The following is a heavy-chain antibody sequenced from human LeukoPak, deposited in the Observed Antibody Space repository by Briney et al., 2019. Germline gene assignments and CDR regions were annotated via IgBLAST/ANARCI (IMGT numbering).Heavy chain of an antibody. D-gene: IGHD3-3*01. CDR2: INHSGST. CDR3: ARGLPPYDFWSGYYRMHFDY. V-gene: IGHV4-34*01. J-gene: IGHJ4*02. CDR1: GGSFSGYY. Sequence: KPSETLSLTCAVYGGSFSGYYWSWIRQPPGKGLEWIGAINHSGSTNYNPSLKSRVTISVDTSKNQFSLKLSSVTAADTAVYYCARGLPPYDFWSGYYRMHFDYWGQGTLVTVSS.